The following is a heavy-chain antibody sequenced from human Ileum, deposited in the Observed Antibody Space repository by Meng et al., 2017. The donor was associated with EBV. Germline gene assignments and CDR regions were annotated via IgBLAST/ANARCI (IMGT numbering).Heavy chain of an antibody. Sequence: QRRLQESGPGLAQPSETLSLSCPVSGGSISSSSYYWGWIPQPPGKGLELIGSMYSSGTTNYNPSLTSRVTISLDTSKNQFSLKLSSVTAADTAVYYCARGSTPAAGAYWGQGTLVTVSS. CDR1: GGSISSSSYY. V-gene: IGHV4-39*07. D-gene: IGHD6-13*01. CDR2: MYSSGTT. CDR3: ARGSTPAAGAY. J-gene: IGHJ4*02.